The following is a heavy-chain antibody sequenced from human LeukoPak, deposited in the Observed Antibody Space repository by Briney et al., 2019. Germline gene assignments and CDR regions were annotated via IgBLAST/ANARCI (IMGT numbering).Heavy chain of an antibody. D-gene: IGHD1-1*01. J-gene: IGHJ6*02. Sequence: ASVKVSCKASGYTFTSYGISWVRQAPGQGLEWMGWISAYNGNTNYAQKFQGRVTITRDTSASTAYMELSSLRSEDTAVYYCASAPVQLERPNYYYGMDVWGQGTTVTVSS. CDR2: ISAYNGNT. CDR3: ASAPVQLERPNYYYGMDV. CDR1: GYTFTSYG. V-gene: IGHV1-18*01.